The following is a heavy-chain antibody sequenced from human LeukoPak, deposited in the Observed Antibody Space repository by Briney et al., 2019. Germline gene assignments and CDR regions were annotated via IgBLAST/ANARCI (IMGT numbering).Heavy chain of an antibody. Sequence: KTSETLSLTCTVSGGSISSSSYYWGWIRQPPGKGLEWIGSIYYSGSTYYNPSLKSRVTISVDTSKNQFSLKLSSVTAADTAVYYCARVIPDPSRTLYYFDYWGQGTLVTVSS. CDR3: ARVIPDPSRTLYYFDY. J-gene: IGHJ4*02. CDR2: IYYSGST. V-gene: IGHV4-39*07. D-gene: IGHD3-10*01. CDR1: GGSISSSSYY.